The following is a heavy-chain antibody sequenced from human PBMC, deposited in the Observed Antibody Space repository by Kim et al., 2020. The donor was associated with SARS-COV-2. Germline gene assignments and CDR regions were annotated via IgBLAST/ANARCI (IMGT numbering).Heavy chain of an antibody. CDR1: GYSFTSYW. CDR3: ARLGGTRDSSSWITSYYYYYGMDV. D-gene: IGHD6-13*01. CDR2: IDPSDSYT. V-gene: IGHV5-10-1*01. Sequence: GESLKISCKGSGYSFTSYWISWVRQMPGKGLEWMGRIDPSDSYTNYSPSFQGHVTISADKSISTAYLQWSSLKASDTAMYYCARLGGTRDSSSWITSYYYYYGMDVWGQGTTVTVSS. J-gene: IGHJ6*02.